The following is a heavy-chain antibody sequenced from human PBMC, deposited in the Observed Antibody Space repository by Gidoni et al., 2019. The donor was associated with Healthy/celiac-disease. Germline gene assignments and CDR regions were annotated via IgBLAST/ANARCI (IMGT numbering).Heavy chain of an antibody. CDR2: IITIFGTA. V-gene: IGHV1-69*01. Sequence: QVQLVQSGAEVKKPGSSVKVSCKASGGTVSSYAISWVRQAPGQGLEWIGGIITIFGTANYAQKFQGRVTITADESTSTAYMVLSSLSSEDTAVYYCARGWDKWLRSDAFDIWGQGTMVTVSS. J-gene: IGHJ3*02. CDR3: ARGWDKWLRSDAFDI. CDR1: GGTVSSYA. D-gene: IGHD5-12*01.